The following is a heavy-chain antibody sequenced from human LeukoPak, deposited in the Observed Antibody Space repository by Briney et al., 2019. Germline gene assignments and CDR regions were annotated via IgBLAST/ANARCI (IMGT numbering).Heavy chain of an antibody. Sequence: GGYLRLSCAASGFTFSSYAMSWVRQAQGKGLEWVSAIRGSGGSTYYADSVKGRFTISRDNSNTTLYLQMNSLRAEDTAVYYCARTYYYDCSGYPPGIYWGQGTLVTVSS. V-gene: IGHV3-23*01. J-gene: IGHJ4*02. CDR3: ARTYYYDCSGYPPGIY. CDR2: IRGSGGST. CDR1: GFTFSSYA. D-gene: IGHD3-22*01.